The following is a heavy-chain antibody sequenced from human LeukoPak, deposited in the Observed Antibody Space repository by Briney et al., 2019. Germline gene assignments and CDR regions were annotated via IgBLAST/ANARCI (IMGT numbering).Heavy chain of an antibody. D-gene: IGHD6-19*01. CDR3: ARVAVAGTKESNAFDI. V-gene: IGHV4-59*12. CDR2: IYYSGST. J-gene: IGHJ3*02. CDR1: GGSISSYY. Sequence: ASETLSLTCTVSGGSISSYYWSWIRQPPGKGLEWIGYIYYSGSTNYNPSLKSRVTISVDTSKNQFSLKLSSVTAADTAVYYCARVAVAGTKESNAFDIWGQGTMVTVSS.